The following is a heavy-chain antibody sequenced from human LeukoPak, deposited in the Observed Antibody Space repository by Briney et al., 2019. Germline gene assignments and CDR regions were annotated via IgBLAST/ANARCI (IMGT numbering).Heavy chain of an antibody. CDR2: IKQDGSEK. CDR1: GFTFSNYW. V-gene: IGHV3-7*01. J-gene: IGHJ4*02. CDR3: AKIADYGDYAEY. D-gene: IGHD4-17*01. Sequence: GGSLRLSCAVSGFTFSNYWMSWVRQAPGKGLEWAANIKQDGSEKYHVDSVKGRFTISRDNAKNSLYLQMNSLRAEDTAVYYCAKIADYGDYAEYWGQGTLVTVSS.